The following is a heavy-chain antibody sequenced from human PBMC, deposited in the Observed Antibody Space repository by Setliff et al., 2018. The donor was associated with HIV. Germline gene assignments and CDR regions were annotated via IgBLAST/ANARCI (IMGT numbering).Heavy chain of an antibody. Sequence: GGSLRLSCAASGFTFSSYEMNWVRQAPGRGLEWISYISASGRTIYYADSVKGRFTISRDNAKNSLYLQMNSLRAEDTAVYYCAREESASSWGYYHYYMDVWGKGTTVTVSS. CDR1: GFTFSSYE. V-gene: IGHV3-48*03. CDR3: AREESASSWGYYHYYMDV. J-gene: IGHJ6*03. CDR2: ISASGRTI. D-gene: IGHD3-16*01.